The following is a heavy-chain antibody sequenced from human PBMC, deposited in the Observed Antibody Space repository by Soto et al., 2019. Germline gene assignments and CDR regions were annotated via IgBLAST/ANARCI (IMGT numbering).Heavy chain of an antibody. D-gene: IGHD6-13*01. CDR2: INPSGGST. CDR1: GYTFTSYY. Sequence: QVQLVQSGAEVKKPGASVKVSCKASGYTFTSYYMHWVRQAPGQGLEWMGIINPSGGSTSYAQKFQGRVTMTRDMSTSTVYMELSSLRSEDTAVYYCARTRYSSSLGNWFDPWGQGTLVTVSS. CDR3: ARTRYSSSLGNWFDP. J-gene: IGHJ5*02. V-gene: IGHV1-46*03.